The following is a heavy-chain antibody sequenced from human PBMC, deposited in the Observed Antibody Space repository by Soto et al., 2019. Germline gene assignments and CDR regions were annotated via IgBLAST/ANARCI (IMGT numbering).Heavy chain of an antibody. Sequence: ASVTDSRKTAGYTFTSYEINWLRPANGQGVKGMGWMNLNSGNAGDAQKCQGRVSMTRQTAISTAYMELSSRRSEDAAVYYCERWGQKPAVGPNFDYWGQGALVTVSS. V-gene: IGHV1-8*02. D-gene: IGHD6-13*01. J-gene: IGHJ4*02. CDR3: ERWGQKPAVGPNFDY. CDR1: GYTFTSYE. CDR2: MNLNSGNA.